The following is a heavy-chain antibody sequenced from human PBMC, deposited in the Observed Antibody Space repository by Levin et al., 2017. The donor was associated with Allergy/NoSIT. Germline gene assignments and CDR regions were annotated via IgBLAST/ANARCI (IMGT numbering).Heavy chain of an antibody. CDR2: ICGSVET. V-gene: IGHV3-48*01. J-gene: IGHJ3*02. Sequence: AGGSLRLSCAASGFTFSTYSMNWVRQAPGKGLEWVSYICGSVETYAYSVQGRFTISRDNAKNSLYLQMHSLRAEDTAVYYCARDQDYAFDIWGQGTMVTVSS. CDR1: GFTFSTYS. D-gene: IGHD3/OR15-3a*01. CDR3: ARDQDYAFDI.